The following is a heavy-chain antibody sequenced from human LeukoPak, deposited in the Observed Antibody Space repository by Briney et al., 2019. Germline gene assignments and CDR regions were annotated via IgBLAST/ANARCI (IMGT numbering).Heavy chain of an antibody. D-gene: IGHD6-13*01. Sequence: GGSLRLSCTVSGFVFRNYYMHRVRQTPGKGLVWVSHINGDGSSTSHADSVKGRFTISRDNAKSTLYLQMNSLRAEDTAVYYCARGGVPAAQDSWGQGTLVTVSS. CDR3: ARGGVPAAQDS. CDR1: GFVFRNYY. CDR2: INGDGSST. V-gene: IGHV3-74*01. J-gene: IGHJ5*02.